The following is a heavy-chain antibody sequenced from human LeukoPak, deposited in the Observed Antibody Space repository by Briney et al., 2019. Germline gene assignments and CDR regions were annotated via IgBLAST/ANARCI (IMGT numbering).Heavy chain of an antibody. CDR1: GFTFNSYA. Sequence: GGSLRLSCAASGFTFNSYAMTWVRQAPGKGLEWAAAIGGTGYDIFYADSVKGRFTISRDNSKNTLFLQMNSLRAEDTAVYYCAKLAGLTYEEYYFDYWGQGTLVTVSS. CDR3: AKLAGLTYEEYYFDY. V-gene: IGHV3-23*01. J-gene: IGHJ4*02. CDR2: IGGTGYDI. D-gene: IGHD2-21*01.